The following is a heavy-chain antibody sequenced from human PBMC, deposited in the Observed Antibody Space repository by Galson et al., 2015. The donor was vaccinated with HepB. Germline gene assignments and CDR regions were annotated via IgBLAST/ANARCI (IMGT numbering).Heavy chain of an antibody. D-gene: IGHD6-19*01. V-gene: IGHV3-9*01. J-gene: IGHJ4*02. CDR3: AKGPVAGGGVYYFDY. CDR2: ISWNSGSI. CDR1: GFTFDDYA. Sequence: SLRLSCAASGFTFDDYAMHWVRQAPGKGLEWVSGISWNSGSIGYADSVKGRFTISRDNAKNSLYLQMNSLRAEDTALYYCAKGPVAGGGVYYFDYWGQGTLVTVSS.